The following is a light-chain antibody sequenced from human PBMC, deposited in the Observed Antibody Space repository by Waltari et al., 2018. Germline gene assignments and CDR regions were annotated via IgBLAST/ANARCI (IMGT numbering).Light chain of an antibody. CDR2: TAS. V-gene: IGKV1-5*03. CDR3: QQYSSYPWT. J-gene: IGKJ1*01. Sequence: DIQMTQSPSTLSASVGARVTITCRASQSVNAWLAWYQPKPGNAPKFVIDTASNLERGVPSRFSGSDSGTEFTLAISSLQPEDFATYYCQQYSSYPWTFGQGT. CDR1: QSVNAW.